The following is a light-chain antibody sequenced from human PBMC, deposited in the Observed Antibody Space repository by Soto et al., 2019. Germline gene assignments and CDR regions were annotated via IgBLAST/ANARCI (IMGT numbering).Light chain of an antibody. CDR1: QSVRGNY. Sequence: ENVLTQSQGTLSLSPGERATLSCRASQSVRGNYLAWYKHKPGQAPRLLLYGASSRATGIADRFSGSGSGTDFPLTISRLEPEDFAVYYCHQYGSSPLPGGSPLPFGGGTKGEIK. CDR2: GAS. J-gene: IGKJ4*01. CDR3: HQYGSSPLPGGSPLP. V-gene: IGKV3-20*01.